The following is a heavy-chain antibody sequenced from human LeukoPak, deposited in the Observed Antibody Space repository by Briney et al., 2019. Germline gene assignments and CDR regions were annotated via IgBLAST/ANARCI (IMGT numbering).Heavy chain of an antibody. CDR2: INHSEST. CDR1: GVSFSGHY. Sequence: SETLSLTCAVYGVSFSGHYWSWIRQPPGKGLEWIGEINHSESTNYNPSLKSRVVISVDTSKSQFSLKLTSVIAADTAVYYCARGYQLLWGGWFDPWGQGTLVTVSS. CDR3: ARGYQLLWGGWFDP. J-gene: IGHJ5*02. D-gene: IGHD2-2*01. V-gene: IGHV4-34*01.